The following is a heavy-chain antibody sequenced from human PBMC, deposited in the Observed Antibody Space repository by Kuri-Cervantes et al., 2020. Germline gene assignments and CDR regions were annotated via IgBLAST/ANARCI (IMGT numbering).Heavy chain of an antibody. D-gene: IGHD3-22*01. Sequence: GESLKISCAASGFTFSSYGMHWVRQAPGKGLEWVAVIWYDGSNKYYADSVKGRFTISRDNSKNTLYLQMNSLRAEDTAVYYCARDMTNYYDSRYYFDYWGQGTLVTVSS. CDR2: IWYDGSNK. J-gene: IGHJ4*02. CDR1: GFTFSSYG. V-gene: IGHV3-33*01. CDR3: ARDMTNYYDSRYYFDY.